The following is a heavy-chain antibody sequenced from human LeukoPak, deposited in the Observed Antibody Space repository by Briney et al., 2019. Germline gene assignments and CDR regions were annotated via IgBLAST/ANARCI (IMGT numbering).Heavy chain of an antibody. CDR1: GFTFSSYS. CDR3: ASSYGGNSVGY. V-gene: IGHV3-21*01. D-gene: IGHD4-23*01. J-gene: IGHJ4*02. CDR2: ISSSSSYI. Sequence: GGSLRLSCAASGFTFSSYSMNWGRQAPGKGLEWVSSISSSSSYIYYADSVKGRFTISRDNAKNSLYLQMNSLRAEDTAVYYCASSYGGNSVGYWGQGTLVTVSS.